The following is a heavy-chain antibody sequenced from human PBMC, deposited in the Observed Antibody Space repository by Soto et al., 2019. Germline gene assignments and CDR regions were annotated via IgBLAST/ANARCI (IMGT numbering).Heavy chain of an antibody. CDR3: ARDLGTTDY. V-gene: IGHV1-2*02. J-gene: IGHJ4*02. CDR2: INPNSGGT. D-gene: IGHD1-1*01. CDR1: VYTFTCYY. Sequence: VKVSFQASVYTFTCYYMHWVRQAPGQGLEWMGWINPNSGGTNYAQKFQGRVTMTRDTSISTAYMELSRLRSDDTAVYYCARDLGTTDYWGQGTLVTVSS.